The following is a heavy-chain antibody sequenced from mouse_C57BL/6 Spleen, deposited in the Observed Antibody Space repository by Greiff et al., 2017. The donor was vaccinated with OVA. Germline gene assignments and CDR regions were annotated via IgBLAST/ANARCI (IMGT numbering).Heavy chain of an antibody. V-gene: IGHV1-69*01. CDR3: ATTGTSAY. CDR2: IDPSDSYT. J-gene: IGHJ3*01. Sequence: VQLQQSGAELVMPGASVKLSCKASGYTFTSYWMHWVKQRPGQGLEWIGEIDPSDSYTNYNQKFKGKSTLTVDKSSSTAYMQLSSLTSEDSAVYYCATTGTSAYWGQGTLVTVSA. D-gene: IGHD4-1*01. CDR1: GYTFTSYW.